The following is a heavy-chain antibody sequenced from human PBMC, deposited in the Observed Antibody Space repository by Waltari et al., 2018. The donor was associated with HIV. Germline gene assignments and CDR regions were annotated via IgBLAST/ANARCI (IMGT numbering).Heavy chain of an antibody. CDR2: FYYSGRT. V-gene: IGHV4-39*01. D-gene: IGHD3-16*01. Sequence: QLHLQQSGPGLVNPSETLSLSCTVSGGSISRRNYYWGWIRQPPGMGLVLIESFYYSGRTQYNPSLKSGVTVSVDTSRNQFSLKLDSVTAADTAVYYCTSGGVGSTEDFYYGMDVWGQGTTVTVSS. J-gene: IGHJ6*02. CDR3: TSGGVGSTEDFYYGMDV. CDR1: GGSISRRNYY.